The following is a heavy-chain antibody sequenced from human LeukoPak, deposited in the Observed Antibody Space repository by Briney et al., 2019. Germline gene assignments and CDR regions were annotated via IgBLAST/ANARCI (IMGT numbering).Heavy chain of an antibody. CDR1: GGSISGYF. J-gene: IGHJ4*02. CDR3: AAGTPALEF. CDR2: IYYSGST. Sequence: SETLSLTCTVSGGSISGYFWNGIRQPPGKGLEWIGYIYYSGSTSYNPSLKSRVTISIDTSKNQFSLKLTSVTAADTAVYYCAAGTPALEFWGQGTLVTVSS. V-gene: IGHV4-59*08. D-gene: IGHD2-15*01.